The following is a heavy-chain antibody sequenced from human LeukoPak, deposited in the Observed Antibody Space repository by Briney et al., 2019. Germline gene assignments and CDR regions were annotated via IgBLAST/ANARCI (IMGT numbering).Heavy chain of an antibody. Sequence: SETLSLTCTVSGGSISSYYWSWIRQPPGKGLEWIGYIYYSGSTNYNPSLKSRVTISVDTSKNQFSLKLSSVTAADTAVYYCARESDSNYVAYWGQGTLVTVSS. CDR2: IYYSGST. V-gene: IGHV4-59*01. CDR3: ARESDSNYVAY. CDR1: GGSISSYY. J-gene: IGHJ4*02. D-gene: IGHD4-11*01.